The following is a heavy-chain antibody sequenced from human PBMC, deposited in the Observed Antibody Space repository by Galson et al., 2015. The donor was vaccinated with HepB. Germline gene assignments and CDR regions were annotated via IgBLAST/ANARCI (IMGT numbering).Heavy chain of an antibody. CDR2: ISYDGSHK. CDR3: VSHIY. CDR1: GFTFSTYA. V-gene: IGHV3-30*04. J-gene: IGHJ4*02. Sequence: SLRLSCAASGFTFSTYAMHWVRQAPGKGLEWVALISYDGSHKYYADSVKGRFTISRDKPKNTVYLQMNSLRPEDTALYYCVSHIYWGQGTLVTVSS.